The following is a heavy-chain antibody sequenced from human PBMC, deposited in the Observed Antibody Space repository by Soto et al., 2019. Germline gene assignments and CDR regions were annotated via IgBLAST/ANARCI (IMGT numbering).Heavy chain of an antibody. V-gene: IGHV3-48*02. CDR1: GFTFSSYS. Sequence: GGSLRLSCAASGFTFSSYSMNWVRQAPGKGLEWLSYISSISTTIYYADSVKGRFTISRDNAKNSLYLQMNSLRDEDAAVYYCAKHPHIVVVVAAKKYYFDYWGQGTLVTVSS. CDR2: ISSISTTI. J-gene: IGHJ4*02. CDR3: AKHPHIVVVVAAKKYYFDY. D-gene: IGHD2-15*01.